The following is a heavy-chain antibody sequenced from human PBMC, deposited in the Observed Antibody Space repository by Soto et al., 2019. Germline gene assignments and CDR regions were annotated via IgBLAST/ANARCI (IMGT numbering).Heavy chain of an antibody. V-gene: IGHV4-30-4*01. D-gene: IGHD2-21*01. Sequence: SETLSLTCTGSGDSISSGDYFWSCVRQSPGKGLECIGCIYYSGTTYYNPSLETRLTMSVDTSKNQFSLRLSSVTAADTAMYFCARDFNCYGRSPGHIYSRAQGTAVPVSS. J-gene: IGHJ5*01. CDR3: ARDFNCYGRSPGHIYS. CDR2: IYYSGTT. CDR1: GDSISSGDYF.